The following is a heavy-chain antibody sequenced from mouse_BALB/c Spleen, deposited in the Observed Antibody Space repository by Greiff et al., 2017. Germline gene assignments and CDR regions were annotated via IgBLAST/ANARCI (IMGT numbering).Heavy chain of an antibody. Sequence: EVKVEESGGGLVQPGGSMKLSCVASGFTFSNYWMNWVRQSPEKGLEWVAEIRLKSNNYATHYAESVKGRFTISRDDPKSSVYLQMNNLRAEDTGIYYCTRELMDYWGQGTSVTVSA. CDR2: IRLKSNNYAT. D-gene: IGHD2-12*01. J-gene: IGHJ4*01. CDR3: TRELMDY. V-gene: IGHV6-6*02. CDR1: GFTFSNYW.